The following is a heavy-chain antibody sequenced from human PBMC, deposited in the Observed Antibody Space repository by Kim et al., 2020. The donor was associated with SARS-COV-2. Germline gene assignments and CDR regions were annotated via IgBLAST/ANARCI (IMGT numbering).Heavy chain of an antibody. CDR2: ITSSSSYT. Sequence: GGSLRLSCAASGFTFSDYYMSWIRQAPGKGLEWVSYITSSSSYTNYADSVKGRFTISRDNAKNSLYLQMNSLRAEDTAVYYCARRIAALTNWFDPWGQGTLVTVSS. J-gene: IGHJ5*02. CDR1: GFTFSDYY. CDR3: ARRIAALTNWFDP. D-gene: IGHD6-6*01. V-gene: IGHV3-11*03.